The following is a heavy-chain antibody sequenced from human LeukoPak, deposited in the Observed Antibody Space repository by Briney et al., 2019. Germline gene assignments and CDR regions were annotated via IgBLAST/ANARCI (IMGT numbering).Heavy chain of an antibody. D-gene: IGHD3-3*01. Sequence: SETLSLTCTVSGGSISSSSYYWGWIRQPPGKGLEWIGSIYYSGSTYYNPSLKSRVTISVDTSKNQFSLKLSSVTAADTAVYYCARQGRITIFGVVILNWFDPWGQGTLVTVSS. J-gene: IGHJ5*02. V-gene: IGHV4-39*01. CDR2: IYYSGST. CDR1: GGSISSSSYY. CDR3: ARQGRITIFGVVILNWFDP.